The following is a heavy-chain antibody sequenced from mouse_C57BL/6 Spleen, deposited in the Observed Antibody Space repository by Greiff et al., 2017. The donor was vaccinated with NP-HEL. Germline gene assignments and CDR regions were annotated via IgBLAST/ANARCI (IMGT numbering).Heavy chain of an antibody. CDR2: ISSGGDYI. J-gene: IGHJ3*01. Sequence: DVQLQESGEGLVKPGGSLKLSCAASGFTFSSYAMSWVRQTPEKRLEWVAYISSGGDYIYYADTVKGRCTISRDNARNTLYLQMSSLKSEDTAMYYCTRGGIYYDYDEGAWFAYWGQGTLVTVSA. CDR3: TRGGIYYDYDEGAWFAY. D-gene: IGHD2-4*01. CDR1: GFTFSSYA. V-gene: IGHV5-9-1*02.